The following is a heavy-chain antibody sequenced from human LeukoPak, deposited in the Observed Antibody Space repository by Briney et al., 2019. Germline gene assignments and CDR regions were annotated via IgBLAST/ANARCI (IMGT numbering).Heavy chain of an antibody. CDR3: ARVTVRSCSGGSCYPDY. V-gene: IGHV4-34*01. CDR1: GGSFSGYY. Sequence: KASETLSLTCAVYGGSFSGYYWSWIRQPPGKGLEWIGEINHSGSTNYNPSLKSRVTISVDTSKNQFSLKLSSVTAADTAVYYCARVTVRSCSGGSCYPDYWGQGTLVTVSS. D-gene: IGHD2-15*01. CDR2: INHSGST. J-gene: IGHJ4*02.